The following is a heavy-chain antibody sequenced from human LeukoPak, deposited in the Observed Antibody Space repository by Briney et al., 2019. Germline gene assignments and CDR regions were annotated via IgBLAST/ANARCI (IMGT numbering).Heavy chain of an antibody. Sequence: GESLKISCKGSGYSFTSYWIGWVRQMPGKGLEWMGIIHPEDSYSRYNAAFQGQATLSVDESTSTAHLQLSSLKASDTAIYYCARQNHYYYYMDVWGRGTTVTVSS. CDR3: ARQNHYYYYMDV. CDR1: GYSFTSYW. V-gene: IGHV5-51*01. CDR2: IHPEDSYS. J-gene: IGHJ6*03.